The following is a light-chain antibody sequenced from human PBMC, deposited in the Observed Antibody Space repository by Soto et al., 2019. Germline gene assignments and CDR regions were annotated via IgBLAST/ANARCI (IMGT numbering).Light chain of an antibody. V-gene: IGLV2-8*01. CDR1: SSDVGGYSF. Sequence: QSALTQPPCASGSPGQSVTISCTGTSSDVGGYSFVSWYQQHPGKAPKLIIYQVTKRPPGVPDRFSGPKSGNTASLTVSGLQAEDEADYYCSSYAGRTLYVFGTGTKLTVL. CDR2: QVT. CDR3: SSYAGRTLYV. J-gene: IGLJ1*01.